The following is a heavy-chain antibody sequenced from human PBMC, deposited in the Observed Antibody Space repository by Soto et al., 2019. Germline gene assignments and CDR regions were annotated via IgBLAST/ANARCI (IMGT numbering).Heavy chain of an antibody. V-gene: IGHV3-49*03. CDR1: GFTFGDYA. CDR3: TTNYYDSSGYDNWFGP. D-gene: IGHD3-22*01. CDR2: IRSKAYGGTT. Sequence: PGGSLRLSSTASGFTFGDYAMSWLRQAPGKGLEWVGFIRSKAYGGTTEYAASVKGRFTISRDDSKSIAYLQMNSLKTEDTAVYYCTTNYYDSSGYDNWFGPWGQGTLVTVSS. J-gene: IGHJ5*02.